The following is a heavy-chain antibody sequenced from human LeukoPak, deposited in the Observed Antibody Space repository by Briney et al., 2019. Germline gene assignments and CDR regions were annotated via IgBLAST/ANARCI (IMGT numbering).Heavy chain of an antibody. CDR1: GFTFDDYA. V-gene: IGHV3-43D*04. Sequence: PGGSLRLSCAASGFTFDDYAMHWARQAPGKGLEWVSLISWDGGSTYYADSVKGRFTISRDNSKNSLYLQMNSLRAEDTALYYCAKAFRRRIVVVPAAREGDWGQGTLVTVSS. CDR3: AKAFRRRIVVVPAAREGD. J-gene: IGHJ4*02. D-gene: IGHD2-2*01. CDR2: ISWDGGST.